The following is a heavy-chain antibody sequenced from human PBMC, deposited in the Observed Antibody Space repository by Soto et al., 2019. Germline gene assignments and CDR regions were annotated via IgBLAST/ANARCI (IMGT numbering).Heavy chain of an antibody. CDR1: GGSISSYY. CDR3: ARHKFGHDAFDI. Sequence: QVQLQESGPGLVKPSETLSLTCTVSGGSISSYYWSWIRQPPGKGLEWIGYIYYSGSTNYNPSLKSRVPISVDTSKNQFSLKLSSVTAADTAVYYCARHKFGHDAFDIWGQGTMVTVSS. J-gene: IGHJ3*02. CDR2: IYYSGST. D-gene: IGHD3-10*01. V-gene: IGHV4-59*08.